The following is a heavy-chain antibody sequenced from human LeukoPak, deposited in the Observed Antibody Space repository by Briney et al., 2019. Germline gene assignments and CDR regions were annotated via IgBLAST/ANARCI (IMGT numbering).Heavy chain of an antibody. Sequence: GGYLRRYCAASGFTFSSYGMHWVRQAPGKGLEWVAVISYDGSNKYYADSVKGRFTISRDNSKNTLYLQMNSLRAEDTAVYYCATSIGDVEMAMAVWGQGTLVTVS. CDR1: GFTFSSYG. D-gene: IGHD5-24*01. V-gene: IGHV3-30*03. CDR2: ISYDGSNK. J-gene: IGHJ4*02. CDR3: ATSIGDVEMAMAV.